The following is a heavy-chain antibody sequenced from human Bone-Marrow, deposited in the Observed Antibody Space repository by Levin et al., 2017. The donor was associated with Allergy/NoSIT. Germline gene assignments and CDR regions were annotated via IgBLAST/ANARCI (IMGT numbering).Heavy chain of an antibody. CDR3: TKFLSGYYGSGSSRGYYFDY. CDR2: ISGSGGST. J-gene: IGHJ4*02. V-gene: IGHV3-23*01. CDR1: GFTFSSYA. Sequence: GGSLRLSCAASGFTFSSYAMSWVRQAPGKGLEWVSAISGSGGSTYYADSVKGRFTISRDNSKNTLYLQMNSLRAEDTAVYYCTKFLSGYYGSGSSRGYYFDYWGQGTLVTVSS. D-gene: IGHD3-10*01.